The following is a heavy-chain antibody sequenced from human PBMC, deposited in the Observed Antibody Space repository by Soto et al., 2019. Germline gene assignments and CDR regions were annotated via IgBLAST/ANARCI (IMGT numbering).Heavy chain of an antibody. CDR3: AHRLPGPSGYDV. CDR2: IYWNDEQ. Sequence: QITLKESGPTLVKPTQTLTLTCTFSGFSLTSGVVGVAWIRQPPGEALEWLALIYWNDEQYYNPSLRNRLTITRYTSKNQVVLTMTNMYPVDTATYYCAHRLPGPSGYDVWGQGTTVTVSS. J-gene: IGHJ6*02. D-gene: IGHD6-13*01. V-gene: IGHV2-5*01. CDR1: GFSLTSGVVG.